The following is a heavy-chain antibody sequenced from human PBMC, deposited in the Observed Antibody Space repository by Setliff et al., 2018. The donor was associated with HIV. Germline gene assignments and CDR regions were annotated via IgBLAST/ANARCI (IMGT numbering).Heavy chain of an antibody. D-gene: IGHD3-22*01. CDR3: ASRVYYYDSSGYLREEGFDP. CDR1: GYYLSSAAY. J-gene: IGHJ5*02. Sequence: TSETLSLTCSVSGYYLSSAAYWGWIRQSPEKGLEWIGRISLSGSTYYNPSLQSRLTISLDTSKDQFSLKLNSVTAADTAVFYCASRVYYYDSSGYLREEGFDPWGQGTLVTVSS. V-gene: IGHV4-38-2*02. CDR2: ISLSGST.